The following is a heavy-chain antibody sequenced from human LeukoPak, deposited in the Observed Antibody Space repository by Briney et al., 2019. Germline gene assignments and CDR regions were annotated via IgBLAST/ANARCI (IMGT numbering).Heavy chain of an antibody. CDR1: GYTFTNYA. D-gene: IGHD7-27*01. V-gene: IGHV1-3*01. Sequence: ASVTVSCMASGYTFTNYAMQWVRQAPGRRLEWMGWINAGNGNTKYSQKFQGRVTITRDTSASTAYMELSSLRAEDTAVYYCAKEGPGEDHFDSWGQGTLVTVSS. CDR3: AKEGPGEDHFDS. J-gene: IGHJ4*02. CDR2: INAGNGNT.